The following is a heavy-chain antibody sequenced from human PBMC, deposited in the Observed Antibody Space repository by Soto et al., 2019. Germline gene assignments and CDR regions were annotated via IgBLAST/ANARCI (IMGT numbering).Heavy chain of an antibody. D-gene: IGHD6-19*01. CDR3: AKDQWLSY. V-gene: IGHV1-3*01. Sequence: EASVKVSCKASGYTFTSYTIHWVRQAPGQRLEWMGWINAGNGNTKYSQKFQGRVTITRDTSASTGYMELSSLGSEDTAVYYCAKDQWLSYWGQGTLVTVSS. CDR2: INAGNGNT. CDR1: GYTFTSYT. J-gene: IGHJ4*02.